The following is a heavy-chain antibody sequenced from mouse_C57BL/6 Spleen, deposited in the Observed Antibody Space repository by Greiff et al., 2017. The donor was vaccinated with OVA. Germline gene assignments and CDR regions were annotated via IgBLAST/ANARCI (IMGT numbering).Heavy chain of an antibody. J-gene: IGHJ2*01. CDR2: INPNNGGT. D-gene: IGHD1-1*01. CDR3: ARRGTTVVGFDY. Sequence: EVKLQQSGPELVKPGASVKIPCKASGYTFTDYNMDWVKQSHGKSLEWIGDINPNNGGTIYNQKFKGKATLTVDKYASTAYMAMSSLTSEDTAGYYCARRGTTVVGFDYWGQGTTLTVSA. V-gene: IGHV1-18*01. CDR1: GYTFTDYN.